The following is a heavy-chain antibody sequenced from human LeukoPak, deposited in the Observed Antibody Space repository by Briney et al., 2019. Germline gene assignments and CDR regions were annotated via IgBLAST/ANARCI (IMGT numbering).Heavy chain of an antibody. D-gene: IGHD3-22*01. V-gene: IGHV3-33*01. Sequence: GGSLRLSCAASGFTFSSYGMHWVRQAPGKGLEWVAVIWYDGSNKYYADSVKGRFTISRDNSKDTLYLQMNSLRAEDTAVYYCARELIEGVCDYWGQGTLVTVSS. CDR2: IWYDGSNK. CDR3: ARELIEGVCDY. CDR1: GFTFSSYG. J-gene: IGHJ4*02.